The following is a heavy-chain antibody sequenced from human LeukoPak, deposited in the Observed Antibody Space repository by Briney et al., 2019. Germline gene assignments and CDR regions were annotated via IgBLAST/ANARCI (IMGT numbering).Heavy chain of an antibody. J-gene: IGHJ4*02. CDR3: ARDFDFWSGYTADY. Sequence: ASVKVSCKASGYTFTNYGINWVRQAPGQGLEWMGWISTYNGNANYAQKFQGRVTMTTDTSMSTAYMELSRLRSDDTAVYYRARDFDFWSGYTADYWGQGTLVTVSS. D-gene: IGHD3-3*01. CDR2: ISTYNGNA. V-gene: IGHV1-18*01. CDR1: GYTFTNYG.